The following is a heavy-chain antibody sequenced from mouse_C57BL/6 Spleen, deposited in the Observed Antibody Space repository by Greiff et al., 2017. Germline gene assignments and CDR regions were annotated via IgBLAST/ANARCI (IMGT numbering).Heavy chain of an antibody. CDR2: IDPETGGT. V-gene: IGHV1-15*01. J-gene: IGHJ4*01. Sequence: VKLQESGAELVRPGASVTLSCKASGYTFTDYEMHWVKQTPVHGLEWIGAIDPETGGTAYNQKFKGKAILTADKSSSTAYMELRSLTSEDSAVYYCTRSGLLLLYAMDYWGQGTSVTVSS. CDR3: TRSGLLLLYAMDY. CDR1: GYTFTDYE. D-gene: IGHD1-1*01.